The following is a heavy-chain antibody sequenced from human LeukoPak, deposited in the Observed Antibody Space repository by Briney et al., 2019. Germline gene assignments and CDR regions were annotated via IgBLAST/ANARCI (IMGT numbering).Heavy chain of an antibody. CDR3: ARHASRTYYFDY. CDR1: GGSISSYY. CDR2: IYTSGST. Sequence: PSETLSLTCTVSGGSISSYYWSWIRQPPGKGLEWIGYIYTSGSTNYNPSLTSRVTISVDTSKNQFSLKLSSVTAADTAVYYCARHASRTYYFDYWSQGTLVTVSS. V-gene: IGHV4-4*09. J-gene: IGHJ4*02. D-gene: IGHD3-16*01.